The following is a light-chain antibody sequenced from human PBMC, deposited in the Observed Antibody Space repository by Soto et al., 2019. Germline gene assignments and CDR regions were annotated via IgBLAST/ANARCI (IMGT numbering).Light chain of an antibody. CDR3: CSYAGSYTSNYV. Sequence: QSALTQPRSVSGSPGQSVTISCTGTSSDVGGYNYVSWYQQHPGKAPKLMIYDVSKRPSGVPDRFSGSKSGNTASLTISGLQAEDEAGYYCCSYAGSYTSNYVFGTGTKVTVL. V-gene: IGLV2-11*01. CDR2: DVS. CDR1: SSDVGGYNY. J-gene: IGLJ1*01.